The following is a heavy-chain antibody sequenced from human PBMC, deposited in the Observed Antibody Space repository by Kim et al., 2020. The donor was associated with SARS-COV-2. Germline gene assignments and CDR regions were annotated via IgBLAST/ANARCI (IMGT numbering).Heavy chain of an antibody. Sequence: ASVKVSCKASGYTFTGYYMHWVRQAPGQGLEWMGRINPNSGGTNYAQKFQGRVTMTRDTSISTAYMELSRLRSDDTAVYYCAPEMVYAILDFDYWGQGTLVTVSS. V-gene: IGHV1-2*06. D-gene: IGHD2-8*01. J-gene: IGHJ4*02. CDR3: APEMVYAILDFDY. CDR2: INPNSGGT. CDR1: GYTFTGYY.